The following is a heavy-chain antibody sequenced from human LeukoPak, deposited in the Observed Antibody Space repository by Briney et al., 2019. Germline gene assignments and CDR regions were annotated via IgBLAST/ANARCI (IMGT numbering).Heavy chain of an antibody. Sequence: GGSLRLSCAASGFTFSSYEINWVRQAPGKGLEWVSYISGSGTTIYYAGSVKGRFTISRDNAQNLVYLQMNSLRAEDTAIYYCAREGGQQQLTLDYWGQGTLVTVSS. CDR3: AREGGQQQLTLDY. CDR1: GFTFSSYE. CDR2: ISGSGTTI. V-gene: IGHV3-48*03. J-gene: IGHJ4*02. D-gene: IGHD6-13*01.